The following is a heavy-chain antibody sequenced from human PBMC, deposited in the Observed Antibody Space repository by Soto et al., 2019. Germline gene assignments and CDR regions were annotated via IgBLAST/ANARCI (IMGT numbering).Heavy chain of an antibody. D-gene: IGHD4-4*01. J-gene: IGHJ4*02. Sequence: GGSLRLSCAASGVTFSSYGMHWVRQAPGKGLEWVAAIWYDGSNKYYADSVKGRFTISRDNSKNTLYVQMNSLRAEDTAVYYCARESSNYVSDYWGQGTLVTVSS. V-gene: IGHV3-33*08. CDR2: IWYDGSNK. CDR1: GVTFSSYG. CDR3: ARESSNYVSDY.